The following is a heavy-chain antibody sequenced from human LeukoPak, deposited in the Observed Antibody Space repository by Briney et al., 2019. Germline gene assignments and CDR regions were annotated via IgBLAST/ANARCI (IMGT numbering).Heavy chain of an antibody. V-gene: IGHV4-4*02. CDR1: GGSISSTNW. CDR2: IYHSGST. D-gene: IGHD5-18*01. Sequence: PSGTLSLTCEVSGGSISSTNWWSWVRQPPGEGLEWIGEIYHSGSTNYNPSLKSRVTISVDKSKNQFSLKLSSVTAADTAVYYCARVDQDTAMGTGSYGMDVWGQGTTVTVSS. CDR3: ARVDQDTAMGTGSYGMDV. J-gene: IGHJ6*02.